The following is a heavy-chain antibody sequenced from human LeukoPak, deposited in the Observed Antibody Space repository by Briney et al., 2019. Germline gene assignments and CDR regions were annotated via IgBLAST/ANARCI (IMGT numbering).Heavy chain of an antibody. CDR1: GFTFSSYG. CDR2: ISYDGSNK. D-gene: IGHD3-22*01. Sequence: GGSLRLSCAASGFTFSSYGMHWVRQAPGKGLEWVAVISYDGSNKYYADSVKGRFTISRDNSKNTLYLQMNSLRAGDTAVYYCAKRGSGYYYFDYWGQGTLVTVSS. J-gene: IGHJ4*02. V-gene: IGHV3-30*18. CDR3: AKRGSGYYYFDY.